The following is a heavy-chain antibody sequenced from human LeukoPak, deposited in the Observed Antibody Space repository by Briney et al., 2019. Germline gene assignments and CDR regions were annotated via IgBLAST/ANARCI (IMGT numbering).Heavy chain of an antibody. CDR3: ARDPGIAAAGTVGYFDS. Sequence: GGSLRLSCAASGFSFSSYSMHWVRQAPGKGLVWVSRIYIDGSETRYADSVKGRFTISRDNAMNSLYLQMNSLRVEDTAVYYCARDPGIAAAGTVGYFDSWGQGILVTVSS. CDR2: IYIDGSET. D-gene: IGHD6-13*01. V-gene: IGHV3-74*01. CDR1: GFSFSSYS. J-gene: IGHJ4*02.